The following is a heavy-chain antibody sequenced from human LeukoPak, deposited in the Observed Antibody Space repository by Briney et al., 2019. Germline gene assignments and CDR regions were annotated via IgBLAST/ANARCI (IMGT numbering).Heavy chain of an antibody. CDR1: GGAISSDSYY. J-gene: IGHJ4*02. CDR3: ARLSDF. V-gene: IGHV4-39*01. CDR2: INYSGST. Sequence: PSETLSLTCSVSGGAISSDSYYWGWIRQPPGKGLEWIASINYSGSTYYNPSLNSRATISVDTSKTQFSLRLSSVTDAGTAVYYCARLSDFWGQGILVTVSS.